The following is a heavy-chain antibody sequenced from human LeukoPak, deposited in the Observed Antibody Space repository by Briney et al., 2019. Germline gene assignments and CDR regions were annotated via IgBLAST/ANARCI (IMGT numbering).Heavy chain of an antibody. CDR1: GYTFTGYY. J-gene: IGHJ4*02. CDR3: ARLRGDSGGGDYFDY. V-gene: IGHV1-2*04. D-gene: IGHD2-15*01. CDR2: INPNSGGT. Sequence: ASVTVSCTASGYTFTGYYMHWVRQAPGQGLEWMGWINPNSGGTNYAQKFQGWVTMTRDTSISTAYMELSRLRSDDTAVYYCARLRGDSGGGDYFDYWGQGTLVTVSS.